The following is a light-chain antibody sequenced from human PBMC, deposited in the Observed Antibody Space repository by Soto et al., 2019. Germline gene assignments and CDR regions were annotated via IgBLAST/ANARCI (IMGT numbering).Light chain of an antibody. J-gene: IGKJ1*01. CDR3: PQYGSSGT. V-gene: IGKV3-20*01. Sequence: EIVLTQSPGTLSLPPGERATLSCRASQSVSNNYLAWYQQKPGQAPRLLIYGASNRATGIPDRFSGSGSGTDFTLTISRLEPEDVAVYYCPQYGSSGTFGQGTKVDIK. CDR1: QSVSNNY. CDR2: GAS.